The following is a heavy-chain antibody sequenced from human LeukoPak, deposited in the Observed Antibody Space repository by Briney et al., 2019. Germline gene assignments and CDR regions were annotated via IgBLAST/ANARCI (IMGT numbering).Heavy chain of an antibody. J-gene: IGHJ5*02. V-gene: IGHV3-30*03. CDR1: GFTFTSYV. CDR2: ILYDGSNK. CDR3: ARPRGAAAGTFGFDP. D-gene: IGHD6-13*01. Sequence: PGGSLRLSCAASGFTFTSYVMHWVRQAPGKGLQWVALILYDGSNKYYADSVKGRFTISRDNSKNTLYLQMNSLRAEDTAVYYCARPRGAAAGTFGFDPWGQGTLVTVSS.